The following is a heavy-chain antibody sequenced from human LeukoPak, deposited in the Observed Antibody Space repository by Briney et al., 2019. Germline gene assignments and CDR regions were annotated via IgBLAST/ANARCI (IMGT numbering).Heavy chain of an antibody. CDR1: GFTFSRYW. CDR2: IKQDGSDK. V-gene: IGHV3-7*04. CDR3: ARGFDSSGRDY. J-gene: IGHJ4*02. D-gene: IGHD3-22*01. Sequence: GGPLRLSCAASGFTFSRYWMIWVRQAPGKGLHWVANIKQDGSDKDYVVSVKGRFTISRDNAKNTLYLQMNSLRAEDTAVYYCARGFDSSGRDYWGQGALVTVSS.